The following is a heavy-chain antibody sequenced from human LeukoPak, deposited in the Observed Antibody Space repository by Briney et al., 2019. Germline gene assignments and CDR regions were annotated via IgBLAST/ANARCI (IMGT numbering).Heavy chain of an antibody. Sequence: GGSLRLSCAASGFTFSSYWMHWVRHAPGKGLVWVSRINSDGSSTSYADSVKGRFTISRDAANNMLYLQMNSLRAEDTAVYSCARYWQGASRNYYYYYMDVWGKGTTVTVSS. CDR1: GFTFSSYW. D-gene: IGHD1-14*01. CDR3: ARYWQGASRNYYYYYMDV. V-gene: IGHV3-74*01. CDR2: INSDGSST. J-gene: IGHJ6*03.